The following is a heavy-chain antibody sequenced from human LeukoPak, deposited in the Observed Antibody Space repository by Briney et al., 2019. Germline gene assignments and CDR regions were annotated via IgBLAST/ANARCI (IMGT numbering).Heavy chain of an antibody. CDR2: IYYSGST. Sequence: SETLSLTCTVSGGSISSYYWSWIRQPPGKGLEWIGSIYYSGSTYYNPSLKSRLTISVDTSKNHFSLKLSSVTAADTAVYYCARRKNGGFDYWGQGTLVTVSS. CDR3: ARRKNGGFDY. V-gene: IGHV4-39*01. J-gene: IGHJ4*02. D-gene: IGHD2-8*01. CDR1: GGSISSYY.